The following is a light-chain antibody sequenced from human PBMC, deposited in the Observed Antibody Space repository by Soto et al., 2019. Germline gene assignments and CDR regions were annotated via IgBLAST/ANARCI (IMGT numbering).Light chain of an antibody. V-gene: IGKV3-20*01. CDR2: GAS. CDR3: QQYCSSPF. CDR1: QSVSSSY. Sequence: EIVLTQSPGTLSLSPGERATLSCRASQSVSSSYLAWYQQKPGQAPNLLIYGASSRATGIPDRFSGSGSGTDFTLTISRLEPEDFAVYYCQQYCSSPFFGGGTKVEIK. J-gene: IGKJ4*01.